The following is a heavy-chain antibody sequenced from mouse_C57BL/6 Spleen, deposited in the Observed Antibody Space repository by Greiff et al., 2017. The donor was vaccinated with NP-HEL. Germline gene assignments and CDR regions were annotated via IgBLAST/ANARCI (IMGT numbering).Heavy chain of an antibody. J-gene: IGHJ2*01. V-gene: IGHV1-52*01. CDR1: GYTFTSYW. CDR3: ARFGGNYVEY. D-gene: IGHD3-1*01. Sequence: VQLQQPGAELVRPGSSVKLSCKASGYTFTSYWMHWVKQRPIQGLEWIGNIDPSDSETHYNQKFKDKATLTVDKSSSTAYMQLSSLTSEDSAVYYCARFGGNYVEYWGQGTTLTVSS. CDR2: IDPSDSET.